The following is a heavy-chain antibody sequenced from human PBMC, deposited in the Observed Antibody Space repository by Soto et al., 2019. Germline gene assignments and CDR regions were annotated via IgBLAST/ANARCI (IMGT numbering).Heavy chain of an antibody. J-gene: IGHJ3*02. CDR1: GGSFSGYY. CDR2: INHSGST. D-gene: IGHD3-10*01. V-gene: IGHV4-34*01. CDR3: ASYYGSGSYRPLDDAFDI. Sequence: QVQLQQWGAGLLKPSETLSLTCAVYGGSFSGYYWSWIRQPPGKGLEWIGEINHSGSTNYNPSLKSRVTISVATSKNQFSLKLSSVTAADTAVYYCASYYGSGSYRPLDDAFDIWGQGTMVTVSS.